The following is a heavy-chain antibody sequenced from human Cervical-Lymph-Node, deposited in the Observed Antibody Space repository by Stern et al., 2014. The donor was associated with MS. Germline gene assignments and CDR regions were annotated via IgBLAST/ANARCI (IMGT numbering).Heavy chain of an antibody. CDR2: ISSSSRN. V-gene: IGHV3-21*01. Sequence: EVQLVESGGGLVKPGGSLRLSCAASGFNFSIYNMNWVRQAPGKGLEWVSSISSSSRNNYADAVRGRFTISRDNAKNSLFLQMNSLRAEDTAIYYCARDLRLDYWGQGILVTVST. J-gene: IGHJ4*02. CDR1: GFNFSIYN. CDR3: ARDLRLDY.